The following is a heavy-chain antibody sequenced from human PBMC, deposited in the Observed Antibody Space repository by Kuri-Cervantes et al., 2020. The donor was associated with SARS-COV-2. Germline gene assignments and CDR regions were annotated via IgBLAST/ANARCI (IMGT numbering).Heavy chain of an antibody. CDR3: AKDPLWGSSSNFDY. D-gene: IGHD6-6*01. Sequence: GESLKISCAASGFTFSSYAMHWVRQAPGKGLEYVSAISSNGGSTYYANSVKGRFTISRDNSKNTLYLQMGSLRAEDTTVYYCAKDPLWGSSSNFDYWGQGTLVTVSS. V-gene: IGHV3-64*01. CDR2: ISSNGGST. CDR1: GFTFSSYA. J-gene: IGHJ4*02.